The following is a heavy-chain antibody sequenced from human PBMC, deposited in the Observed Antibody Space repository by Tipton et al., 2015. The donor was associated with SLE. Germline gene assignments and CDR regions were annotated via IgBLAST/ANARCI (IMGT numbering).Heavy chain of an antibody. CDR2: ISGSGAPT. V-gene: IGHV3-23*01. CDR1: GFTFSSYA. D-gene: IGHD3-22*01. Sequence: SLRLSCAASGFTFSSYAMSWVRQAPGKGLEWVSAISGSGAPTHYADSVRGRFTISRDNSKNTLYLQMNSLRAEDTAVYYCAKEDSSGYLDYWGQGTLVTVSS. CDR3: AKEDSSGYLDY. J-gene: IGHJ4*02.